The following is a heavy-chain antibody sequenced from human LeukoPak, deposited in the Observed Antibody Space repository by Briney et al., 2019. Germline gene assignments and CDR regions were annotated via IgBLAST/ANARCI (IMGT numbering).Heavy chain of an antibody. J-gene: IGHJ4*02. CDR3: ARYVPVRTGTTRASFDY. V-gene: IGHV4-34*01. CDR1: GGSFSGHY. D-gene: IGHD1-1*01. CDR2: INHSGST. Sequence: SETLSLTCAVYGGSFSGHYWSWIRQPPGKGLEWIGEINHSGSTKYNSSLKSRVTISVDTSKNQFSLKLSSVTAADTAVYYCARYVPVRTGTTRASFDYWGLGTLVTVSS.